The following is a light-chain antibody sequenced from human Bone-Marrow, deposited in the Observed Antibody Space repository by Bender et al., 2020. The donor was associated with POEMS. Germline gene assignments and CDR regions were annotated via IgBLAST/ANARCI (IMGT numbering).Light chain of an antibody. CDR1: SSDVGGYNY. CDR2: EVS. J-gene: IGLJ3*02. V-gene: IGLV2-8*01. Sequence: QSALTQPPSASGSPGQSVTISCTGTSSDVGGYNYVSWYQQHPGKAPKLMIYEVSKRPSGIPERLSGSASGNTTTLTISRVEAGDEADYYCHVWNNRGDRHEFGGGTKLTVL. CDR3: HVWNNRGDRHE.